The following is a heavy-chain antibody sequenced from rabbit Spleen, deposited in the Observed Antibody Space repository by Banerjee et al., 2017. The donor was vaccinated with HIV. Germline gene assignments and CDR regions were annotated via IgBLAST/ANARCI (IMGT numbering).Heavy chain of an antibody. Sequence: QSLEESGGDLVKPGASLTLTCIASGVSFSGDSYMCWVRQAPGKGLEWIACIDTGSSGFTYFASWAKGRFTISKTSSTTVTLQMTSLTAADTATYFCGSGGLNGGDGCRLWGQGTLVTVS. V-gene: IGHV1S40*01. D-gene: IGHD2-1*01. CDR3: GSGGLNGGDGCRL. J-gene: IGHJ3*01. CDR1: GVSFSGDSY. CDR2: IDTGSSGFT.